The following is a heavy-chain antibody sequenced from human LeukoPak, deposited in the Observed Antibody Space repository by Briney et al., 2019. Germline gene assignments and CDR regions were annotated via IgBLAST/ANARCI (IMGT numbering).Heavy chain of an antibody. V-gene: IGHV1-2*02. Sequence: ASVRVSCKTSGYTFTGYYLHWVRQAPGQGLEWMGRIDPDSGGTHYAQKFQVRVTVTRGTSITTVYMEPSGLTSDDTAVYYCARVPGPYATSRFDYWGQGTLVTVSS. CDR2: IDPDSGGT. D-gene: IGHD2-2*01. J-gene: IGHJ4*02. CDR1: GYTFTGYY. CDR3: ARVPGPYATSRFDY.